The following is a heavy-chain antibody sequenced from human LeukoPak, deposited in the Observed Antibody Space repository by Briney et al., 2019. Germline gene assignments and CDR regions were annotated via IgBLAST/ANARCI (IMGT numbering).Heavy chain of an antibody. CDR2: IYPSGSI. D-gene: IGHD3-22*01. CDR3: AGGERGYYLT. J-gene: IGHJ4*02. Sequence: PSETLSLTCTVSGASISTYYWSWIRQPAGKGLEWIGRIYPSGSINYNPSLKSRVTMSVDTSKSQFSLRLSSATAADTAVYYCAGGERGYYLTWGQGTPVTVSS. V-gene: IGHV4-4*07. CDR1: GASISTYY.